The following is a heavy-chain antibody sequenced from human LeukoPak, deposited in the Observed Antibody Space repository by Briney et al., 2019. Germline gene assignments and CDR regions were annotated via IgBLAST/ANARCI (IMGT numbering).Heavy chain of an antibody. D-gene: IGHD2-15*01. CDR3: ARDSCSGGSCYPYYFDY. V-gene: IGHV1-2*02. CDR1: GYTFTGYY. CDR2: INPNSGGT. J-gene: IGHJ4*02. Sequence: GASVKVSCKASGYTFTGYYMHWVRQAPGQGLEWMGWINPNSGGTNYAQKFQGRVTMTRDMSISTAYMELSRLRSDDTAVYYCARDSCSGGSCYPYYFDYWGQGTLVTVSS.